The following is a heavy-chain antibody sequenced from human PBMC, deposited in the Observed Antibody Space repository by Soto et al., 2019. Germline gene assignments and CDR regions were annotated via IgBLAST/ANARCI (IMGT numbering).Heavy chain of an antibody. CDR2: ISSSGSTI. Sequence: QVQLAESGGGLVKPGGSLRLSCAASGFTFSDFYMSWIRQAPGKGLEWVSYISSSGSTIYYADSVKGRFTISRDNAKNSLYLQMNSLRAEDTAVYYCATRYCSGGSCYSAALGYWGQGTLVTVSS. CDR3: ATRYCSGGSCYSAALGY. J-gene: IGHJ4*02. V-gene: IGHV3-11*01. CDR1: GFTFSDFY. D-gene: IGHD2-15*01.